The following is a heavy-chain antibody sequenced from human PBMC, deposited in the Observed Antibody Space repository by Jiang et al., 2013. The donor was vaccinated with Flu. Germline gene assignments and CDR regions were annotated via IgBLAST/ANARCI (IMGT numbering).Heavy chain of an antibody. D-gene: IGHD2-2*01. CDR1: GYNFFSYG. V-gene: IGHV5-51*03. CDR3: ARRRYCSAANCYGFDY. Sequence: VQLVESGAEVKKPGESLRISCKGSGYNFFSYGIGWVRQTPGKGLEWMGIMDPGDSDIRFSPSFEGQVTISADESISTAYLQWSSLKTSDTAIYYCARRRYCSAANCYGFDYWGQGTLVTVSS. CDR2: MDPGDSDI. J-gene: IGHJ4*02.